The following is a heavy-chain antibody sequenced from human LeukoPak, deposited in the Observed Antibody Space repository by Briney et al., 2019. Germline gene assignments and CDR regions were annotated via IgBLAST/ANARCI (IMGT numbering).Heavy chain of an antibody. CDR3: ARFSSGWSDY. J-gene: IGHJ4*02. CDR1: GVLISDGEW. Sequence: SETLSLTCAVSGVLISDGEWWSWVRQPPGKGLEWIGEINHSGSTNYNPSLKSRVTISVDTSKNQFSLKLSSVTAADTAVYYCARFSSGWSDYWGQGTLVTVSS. D-gene: IGHD6-19*01. CDR2: INHSGST. V-gene: IGHV4-4*02.